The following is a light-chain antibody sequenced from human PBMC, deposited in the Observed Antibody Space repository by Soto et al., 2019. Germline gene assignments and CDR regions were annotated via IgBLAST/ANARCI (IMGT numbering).Light chain of an antibody. Sequence: EIVLTQSPATLSLSPGERATLSCGASPSVSSSYLAWYQQKPGLAPRLLIYDASSRATGIPDRFSCSGSGTDFPLTSSRLGPEEWADYYCQQYGSSPQTFGQGTKLEIK. V-gene: IGKV3D-20*01. J-gene: IGKJ2*01. CDR3: QQYGSSPQT. CDR2: DAS. CDR1: PSVSSSY.